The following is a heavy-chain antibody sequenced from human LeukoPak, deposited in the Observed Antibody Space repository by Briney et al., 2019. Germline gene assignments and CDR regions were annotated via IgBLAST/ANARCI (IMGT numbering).Heavy chain of an antibody. CDR2: INHSGST. J-gene: IGHJ4*02. CDR3: ARVGPYDYVWGSYRRYYFDY. CDR1: GGSFSGYY. D-gene: IGHD3-16*02. V-gene: IGHV4-34*01. Sequence: SETLSLTCAVYGGSFSGYYWSWIRRPPGKGLEWIGEINHSGSTNYNPSLKSRVTISVDTSKNQFSLKLSSVTAADTAVYYCARVGPYDYVWGSYRRYYFDYWGQGTLVTVSS.